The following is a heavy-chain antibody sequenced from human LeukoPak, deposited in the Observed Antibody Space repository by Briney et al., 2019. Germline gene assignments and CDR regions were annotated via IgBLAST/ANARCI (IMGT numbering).Heavy chain of an antibody. CDR2: ISSSGSTI. V-gene: IGHV3-11*01. Sequence: GGSLRLSCAASGFTFSDYYMSWIRQAPGKGLEWVSYISSSGSTIYYADSVKGRFTISRDNAKNSLYLQMNSLRAEDTAVYYCARDYYGSGSYYNDLYYYYMDVWGKGTTVTVSS. CDR3: ARDYYGSGSYYNDLYYYYMDV. CDR1: GFTFSDYY. J-gene: IGHJ6*03. D-gene: IGHD3-10*01.